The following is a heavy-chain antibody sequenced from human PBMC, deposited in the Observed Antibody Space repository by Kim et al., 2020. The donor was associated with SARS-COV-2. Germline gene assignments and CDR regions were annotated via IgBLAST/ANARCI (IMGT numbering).Heavy chain of an antibody. CDR3: SKDHERFGLPTFDY. J-gene: IGHJ4*02. V-gene: IGHV3-33*03. Sequence: DSVKGPFTSSRDNGKNMLYLQMDSLRAEDSALYYCSKDHERFGLPTFDYWGQGTLVTVSS. D-gene: IGHD3-3*01.